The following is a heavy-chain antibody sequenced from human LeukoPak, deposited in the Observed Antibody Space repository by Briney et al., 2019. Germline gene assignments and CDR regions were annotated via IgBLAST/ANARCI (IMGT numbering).Heavy chain of an antibody. CDR2: TYYRSKWFY. J-gene: IGHJ4*02. D-gene: IGHD3-16*01. CDR3: VRDGEGGLDYFEY. CDR1: GDTASSNSAA. V-gene: IGHV6-1*01. Sequence: SQTLSLTCAISGDTASSNSAAWNWIRQSPSGGLEWLGRTYYRSKWFYDYALFVKSRITINPDTSKKQFSLPLKSVTPEDTAVYYCVRDGEGGLDYFEYWGRGTLVTVSS.